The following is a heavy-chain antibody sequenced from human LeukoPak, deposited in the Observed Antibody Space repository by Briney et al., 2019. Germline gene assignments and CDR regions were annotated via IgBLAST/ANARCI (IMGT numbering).Heavy chain of an antibody. J-gene: IGHJ3*02. CDR2: ISYSGRT. CDR1: GASFSNYY. Sequence: SETLCLTCTVSGASFSNYYWSWVRQPPGKGLEGFGYISYSGRTNYNPSLKSRVTISVDTSKNQFSLKVTSVTAADTAVYYCASLREPVNRKLGYCSSTSCYGAFDIWGQGTMVTVSS. CDR3: ASLREPVNRKLGYCSSTSCYGAFDI. V-gene: IGHV4-59*08. D-gene: IGHD2-2*01.